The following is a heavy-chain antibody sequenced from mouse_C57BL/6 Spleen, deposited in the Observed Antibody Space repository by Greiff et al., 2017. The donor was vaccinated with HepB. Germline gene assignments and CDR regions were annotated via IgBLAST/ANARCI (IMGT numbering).Heavy chain of an antibody. CDR3: ERGGITTVDAMDY. V-gene: IGHV5-17*01. CDR2: ISSGSSTI. J-gene: IGHJ4*01. Sequence: EVQRVESGGGLVKPGGSLKLSCAASGFTFSDYGMHWVRQAPEKGLEWVAYISSGSSTIYYADTVKGRFTISRDNAKNTLFLQMTSLRSEDTAMYYCERGGITTVDAMDYWGQGTSVTVSS. D-gene: IGHD1-1*01. CDR1: GFTFSDYG.